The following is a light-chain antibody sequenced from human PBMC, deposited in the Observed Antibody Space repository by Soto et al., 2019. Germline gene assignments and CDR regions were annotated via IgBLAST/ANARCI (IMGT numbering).Light chain of an antibody. V-gene: IGKV3D-15*01. Sequence: EVVMTQYPATLSVSPGERATLSCRARQSLSSNLAWYQQKPGQPPRLLIYGASTRATGIPARVNGSGSGTEFTLTCSSLQSEDFAVYYCQQYDNWPLTFGGGTKVDIK. CDR2: GAS. CDR1: QSLSSN. J-gene: IGKJ4*01. CDR3: QQYDNWPLT.